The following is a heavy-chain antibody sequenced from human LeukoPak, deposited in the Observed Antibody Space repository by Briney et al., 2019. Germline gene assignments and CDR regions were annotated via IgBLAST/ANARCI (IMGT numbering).Heavy chain of an antibody. CDR2: INPNSGGT. Sequence: ASVKVSCMASGYTFTGHYMHLVRQAPGQGLEWMGWINPNSGGTNYAQKFQGRVTMTRDTSISTAYMELSRLRSDDTAVYYCARDRGYITMVRGVIDYWGQGTTVTVSS. D-gene: IGHD3-10*01. CDR3: ARDRGYITMVRGVIDY. J-gene: IGHJ4*03. CDR1: GYTFTGHY. V-gene: IGHV1-2*02.